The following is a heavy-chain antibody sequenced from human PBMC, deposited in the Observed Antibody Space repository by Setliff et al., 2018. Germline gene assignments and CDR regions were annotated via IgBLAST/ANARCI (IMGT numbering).Heavy chain of an antibody. Sequence: SGPTLVNPTQTLTLTCTFSGFSFNNSGVGVGWIRQPPGKALEWLALLYWNDDKRYSPSLENRLAITKDTSKNQVVLTMTNMDPVDTATYYCAHRRSYNSGGGAFDYWGQGTLVTVSS. CDR2: LYWNDDK. CDR3: AHRRSYNSGGGAFDY. J-gene: IGHJ4*02. CDR1: GFSFNNSGVG. V-gene: IGHV2-5*01. D-gene: IGHD3-22*01.